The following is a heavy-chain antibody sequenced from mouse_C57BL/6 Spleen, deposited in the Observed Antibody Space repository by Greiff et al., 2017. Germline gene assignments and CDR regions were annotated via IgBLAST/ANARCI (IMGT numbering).Heavy chain of an antibody. Sequence: EVQLQQSGPGLVKPSQSLSLTCSVTGYSITSGYYWNWIRQFPGNKLEWMGYISYDGSNNYNPSLKNRIAITRDTSKNQFFLKLNSVTTEDTATYYCARETYYYGSSYGGFDVWGTGTTVTVSS. CDR2: ISYDGSN. CDR3: ARETYYYGSSYGGFDV. CDR1: GYSITSGYY. D-gene: IGHD1-1*01. V-gene: IGHV3-6*01. J-gene: IGHJ1*03.